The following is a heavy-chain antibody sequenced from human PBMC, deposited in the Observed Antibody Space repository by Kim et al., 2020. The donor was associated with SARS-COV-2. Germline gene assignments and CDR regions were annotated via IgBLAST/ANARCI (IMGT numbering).Heavy chain of an antibody. CDR1: GGTFSSYA. CDR3: ARGAAVTSLGYYYYYGMDV. D-gene: IGHD4-17*01. Sequence: SVKVSCKASGGTFSSYAISWVRQAPGQGLEWMGGIIPIFGTANYAQKFQGRVTITADESTSTAYMELSSLRSEDTAVYYCARGAAVTSLGYYYYYGMDVWGQGTTVTVSS. V-gene: IGHV1-69*13. CDR2: IIPIFGTA. J-gene: IGHJ6*02.